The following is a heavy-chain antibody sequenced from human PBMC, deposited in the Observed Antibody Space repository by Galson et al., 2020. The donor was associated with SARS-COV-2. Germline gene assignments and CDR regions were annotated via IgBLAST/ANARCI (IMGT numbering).Heavy chain of an antibody. CDR3: AKGHPGGQQLDP. V-gene: IGHV3-23*01. CDR1: GFTFSSYA. D-gene: IGHD6-13*01. CDR2: ISDSGGNT. J-gene: IGHJ5*02. Sequence: TGGSLRLSCAASGFTFSSYAMSWVRQAPWEGLEWVSAISDSGGNTYYADSVKGRFTISRHNSKNTLYLQMNSLRVEDTAVYYCAKGHPGGQQLDPWGQGTLVTVSS.